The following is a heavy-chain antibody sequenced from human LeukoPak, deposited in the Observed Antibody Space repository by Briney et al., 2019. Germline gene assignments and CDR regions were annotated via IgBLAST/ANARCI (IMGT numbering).Heavy chain of an antibody. V-gene: IGHV1-2*02. Sequence: ASVKVSCTASGYSFSDYFIHWLRQAPGQGLEWMGWINPKSGGTNYAQNFQGRVTMTRDTSSTTVYMELTRLRSDDTAVYYCARPLGSLKEYWWFDPWGQGTLVTVSS. CDR1: GYSFSDYF. CDR2: INPKSGGT. J-gene: IGHJ5*02. CDR3: ARPLGSLKEYWWFDP. D-gene: IGHD2/OR15-2a*01.